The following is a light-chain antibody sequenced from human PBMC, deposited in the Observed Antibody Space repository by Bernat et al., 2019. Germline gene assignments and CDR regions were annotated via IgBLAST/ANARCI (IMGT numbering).Light chain of an antibody. CDR1: QVIGTY. CDR3: QQYNSYPRT. CDR2: KAS. Sequence: DIQLTQSPSFLSASVGDRVTITCRASQVIGTYLAWYHQKPGKAPKLLIYKASSLESGVPSRFSGSGSGTEFTLTISSLQPDDFATYYCQQYNSYPRTFGQGTKVEIK. V-gene: IGKV1-5*03. J-gene: IGKJ1*01.